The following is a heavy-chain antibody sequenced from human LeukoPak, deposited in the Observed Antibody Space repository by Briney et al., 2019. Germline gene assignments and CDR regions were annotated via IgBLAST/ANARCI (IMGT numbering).Heavy chain of an antibody. J-gene: IGHJ4*02. Sequence: GGSLRLSCAASGLTFSSYWMHWVRQAPGKGLVWVSRINSDGSSTSYADSVKGRFTISRDNAKNTLYLQMNSLRAEDTAVYYCARDRVGAYFDYWGQGTLVTVSS. V-gene: IGHV3-74*01. CDR1: GLTFSSYW. CDR2: INSDGSST. D-gene: IGHD1-26*01. CDR3: ARDRVGAYFDY.